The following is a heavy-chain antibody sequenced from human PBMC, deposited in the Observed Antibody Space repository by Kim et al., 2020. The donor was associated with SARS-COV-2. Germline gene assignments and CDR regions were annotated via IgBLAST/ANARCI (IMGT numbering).Heavy chain of an antibody. J-gene: IGHJ4*02. V-gene: IGHV4-4*07. CDR3: ARGFAFGAVAGEVFDY. D-gene: IGHD6-19*01. Sequence: SLKSRVTMSVDTSKNQFSLKLSSVTAADTAVYYCARGFAFGAVAGEVFDYWGQGTLVTVSS.